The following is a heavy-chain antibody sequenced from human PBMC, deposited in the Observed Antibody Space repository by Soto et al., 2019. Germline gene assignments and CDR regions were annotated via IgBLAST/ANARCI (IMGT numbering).Heavy chain of an antibody. J-gene: IGHJ5*02. CDR1: GYTFSTYG. V-gene: IGHV1-18*01. CDR3: ARDWYPRFDP. CDR2: INPSSGET. Sequence: QIQLVQSGPEVKKPGASVKVSCKASGYTFSTYGITWVRQARGQGLEWMGWINPSSGETNYAQNFQGRVTVTTDTSVTTAYLELRNLSSDDTAAYYCARDWYPRFDPWGQGTLVTVSS. D-gene: IGHD6-13*01.